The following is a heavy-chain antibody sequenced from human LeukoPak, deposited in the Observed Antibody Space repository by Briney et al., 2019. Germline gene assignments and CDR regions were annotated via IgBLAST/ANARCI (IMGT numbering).Heavy chain of an antibody. Sequence: SETLSLTCAVSGGPISTNNWWGWIRQPPGKGLEWIGEIFHSGSTNNNPSLKSRVTISVDKSKNQFSLKLSSVTAADTAVYYCARERYSYGPPHWFDPWGRGTLVTVSS. CDR3: ARERYSYGPPHWFDP. CDR1: GGPISTNNW. CDR2: IFHSGST. D-gene: IGHD5-18*01. V-gene: IGHV4-4*02. J-gene: IGHJ5*02.